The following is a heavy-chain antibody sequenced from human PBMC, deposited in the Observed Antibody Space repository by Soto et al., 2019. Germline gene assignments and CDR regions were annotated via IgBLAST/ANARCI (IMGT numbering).Heavy chain of an antibody. V-gene: IGHV4-34*01. CDR3: SRMRGGEYSSSFVY. CDR1: GGSFSGYY. CDR2: INHSGST. J-gene: IGHJ4*02. Sequence: SETLSLTCAVYGGSFSGYYWSWIRQPPGKGLEWIGEINHSGSTNYNPSLKSRVTISVDTSKNQFSLKLSSVTAADTAVYYCSRMRGGEYSSSFVYWGQGTLVTVSS. D-gene: IGHD6-6*01.